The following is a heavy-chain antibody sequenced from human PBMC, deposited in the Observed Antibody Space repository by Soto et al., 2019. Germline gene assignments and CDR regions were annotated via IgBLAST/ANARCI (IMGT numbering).Heavy chain of an antibody. CDR3: ARARRGPLDV. CDR2: ISGSGSNI. Sequence: GGSLRLSCAASGFTFSSYEMKWVRQAPGKGLEWVSYISGSGSNIYYPDSVKGRFTISRDNAKSSLCLQMNSLRAEDTAVYYCARARRGPLDVWGQGTTVTVSS. CDR1: GFTFSSYE. J-gene: IGHJ6*02. D-gene: IGHD5-12*01. V-gene: IGHV3-48*03.